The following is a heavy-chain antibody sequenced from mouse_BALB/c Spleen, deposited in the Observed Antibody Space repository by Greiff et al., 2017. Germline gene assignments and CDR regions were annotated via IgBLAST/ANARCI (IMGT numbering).Heavy chain of an antibody. D-gene: IGHD2-4*01. CDR2: IDPSDCYT. J-gene: IGHJ3*01. CDR3: ARLLMITTPGFAY. V-gene: IGHV1-69*02. Sequence: QVQLKQPGAELVKPGASVKLSCKASGYTFTSYWMHWVKQRPGQGLEWIGEIDPSDCYTNYNQKFKGKATLTVDKSSSTAYIQLSSLTSEDSAVYYCARLLMITTPGFAYWGQGTLVTVSA. CDR1: GYTFTSYW.